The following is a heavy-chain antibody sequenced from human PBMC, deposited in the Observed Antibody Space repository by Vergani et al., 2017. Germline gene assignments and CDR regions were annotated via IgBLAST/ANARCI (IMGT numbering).Heavy chain of an antibody. D-gene: IGHD4-11*01. CDR1: GFTFDDYT. CDR3: ATPPYYSKGVFDY. CDR2: FDPEDGET. J-gene: IGHJ4*02. Sequence: VQLVESGGVVVQPGGSLRLSCAASGFTFDDYTMHWVRQAPGKGLEWMGGFDPEDGETIYAQKFQGRVTMTEDTSTDTAYMELSSLRSEDTAVYYCATPPYYSKGVFDYWGQGTLVTVSS. V-gene: IGHV1-24*01.